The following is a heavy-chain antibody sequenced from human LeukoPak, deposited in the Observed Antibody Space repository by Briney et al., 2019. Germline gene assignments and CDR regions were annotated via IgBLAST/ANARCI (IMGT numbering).Heavy chain of an antibody. V-gene: IGHV1-8*02. Sequence: ASVKVSCKASGYTFTGYYMHWVRQATGQGLEWMGWMNPNSGNTGYAQKFQGRVTMTRNTSISTAYMELSSLRSEGTAVYYCACQGAGTFYYYYYGMDVWGQGTTVTVSS. CDR1: GYTFTGYY. CDR3: ACQGAGTFYYYYYGMDV. J-gene: IGHJ6*02. CDR2: MNPNSGNT. D-gene: IGHD6-13*01.